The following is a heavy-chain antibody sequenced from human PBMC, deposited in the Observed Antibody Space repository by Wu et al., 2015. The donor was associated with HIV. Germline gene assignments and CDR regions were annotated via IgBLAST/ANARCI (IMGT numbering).Heavy chain of an antibody. Sequence: QVHLVQFGGEVKKPGSSVKVTCKASGDGFTSYGISWVRQAPGQGLEWMGWISAYNGNTNYAQKLQGRVTMTTDTSTSTAYMELRSLRSDDTAVYYCARAGTMIVVRDAFDIWGQGTMVTVSS. CDR3: ARAGTMIVVRDAFDI. CDR1: GDGFTSYG. J-gene: IGHJ3*02. D-gene: IGHD3-22*01. CDR2: ISAYNGNT. V-gene: IGHV1-18*01.